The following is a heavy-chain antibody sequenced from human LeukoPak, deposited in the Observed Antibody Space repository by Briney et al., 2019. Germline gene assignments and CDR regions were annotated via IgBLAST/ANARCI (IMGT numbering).Heavy chain of an antibody. V-gene: IGHV1-46*01. CDR3: ARDHGWRGYYDSSGYYGY. Sequence: GASVKVSCKASGYTFTSYYMHWVRQAPGQGLEWMGIINPSGGSTSYAQKFQGRVTMTRDMSTSTVYMELSSLRSEDTAVYYCARDHGWRGYYDSSGYYGYWGQGTLVTVSS. D-gene: IGHD3-22*01. CDR2: INPSGGST. J-gene: IGHJ4*02. CDR1: GYTFTSYY.